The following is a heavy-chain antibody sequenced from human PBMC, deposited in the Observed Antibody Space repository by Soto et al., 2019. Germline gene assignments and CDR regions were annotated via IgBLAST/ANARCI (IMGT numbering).Heavy chain of an antibody. CDR2: IYPSDSDT. Sequence: PGESLKISCQGFGYKFPNFWIAWVRQMPGKGLEWMGIIYPSDSDTRYSPSFQGQVTISVDKSITTAYLQWSRLEASDTAIYYCAKGLYVTSYGMDVWGQGTTVTVS. V-gene: IGHV5-51*01. CDR1: GYKFPNFW. CDR3: AKGLYVTSYGMDV. J-gene: IGHJ6*02. D-gene: IGHD2-21*02.